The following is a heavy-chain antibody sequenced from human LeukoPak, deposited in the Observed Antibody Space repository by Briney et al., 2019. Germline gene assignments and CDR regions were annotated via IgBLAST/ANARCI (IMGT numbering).Heavy chain of an antibody. CDR1: GGSFRNSA. D-gene: IGHD2/OR15-2a*01. CDR3: AILGDGRIGMGLLGSFDY. Sequence: ASVKVSCKASGGSFRNSAFVWVRQAPQEELDWMGGIIPVFGTPNYADNFQDRVTISADESTNTAYLDLSSLRSEDTAVYFCAILGDGRIGMGLLGSFDYWGQGTLVIV. CDR2: IIPVFGTP. J-gene: IGHJ4*02. V-gene: IGHV1-69*13.